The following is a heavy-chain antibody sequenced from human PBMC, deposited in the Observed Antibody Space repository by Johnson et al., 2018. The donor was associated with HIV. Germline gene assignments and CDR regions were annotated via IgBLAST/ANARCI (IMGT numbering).Heavy chain of an antibody. D-gene: IGHD3-22*01. J-gene: IGHJ3*02. CDR3: AKGEPYYYDIGDAFDI. Sequence: VHLVESGGGLVQPGGSLRLSCAASGFTFSSYWMHWVRQAPGTGLVWVSRINSDGSSTSYADSVKGRFTISRDNSKNTLYLQMNSLRAEDTAVYYCAKGEPYYYDIGDAFDIWGQGTMVTVSS. CDR2: INSDGSST. V-gene: IGHV3-74*02. CDR1: GFTFSSYW.